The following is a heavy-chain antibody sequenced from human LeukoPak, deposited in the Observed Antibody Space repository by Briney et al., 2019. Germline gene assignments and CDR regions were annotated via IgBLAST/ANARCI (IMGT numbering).Heavy chain of an antibody. V-gene: IGHV3-48*03. Sequence: GGSLRLSCAASGFTFTNYEMTWVRQAPGKGLEWLSYISPSGTVIYYADSVKGRFTISRDNAKNSLYLQMNSLRAEDTAVYYCARAGYYMDVWGKGTTVTVSS. CDR2: ISPSGTVI. J-gene: IGHJ6*03. CDR3: ARAGYYMDV. CDR1: GFTFTNYE.